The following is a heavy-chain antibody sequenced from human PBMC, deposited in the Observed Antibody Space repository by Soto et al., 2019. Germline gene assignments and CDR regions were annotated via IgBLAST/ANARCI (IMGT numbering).Heavy chain of an antibody. V-gene: IGHV1-69*12. CDR1: GGTFSSYA. J-gene: IGHJ2*01. D-gene: IGHD1-26*01. CDR2: IIPIFGTA. Sequence: QVQLVQSGAEVKKPGSSVKVSCKASGGTFSSYAISWVRQAPGQGREWMGGIIPIFGTANYAQKCQGRVTITGDESTSTAYMELSSLDSEDTAVYYCARGVLRELEYWYFDLWGRGTLVTVSS. CDR3: ARGVLRELEYWYFDL.